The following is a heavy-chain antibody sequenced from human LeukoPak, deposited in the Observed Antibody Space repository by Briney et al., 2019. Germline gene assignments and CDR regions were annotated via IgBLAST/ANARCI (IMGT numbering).Heavy chain of an antibody. D-gene: IGHD1-26*01. CDR1: GGTFSSYA. Sequence: SVKVSCKASGGTFSSYAISWVRQAPGQGLEWMGGIIPIFGTANYAQKFQGRVTITADESTSTAYMELSSLRSEDTAVYYCAVGLSGSYVFYYYYMDVWGKGTTVTVSS. V-gene: IGHV1-69*13. CDR2: IIPIFGTA. CDR3: AVGLSGSYVFYYYYMDV. J-gene: IGHJ6*03.